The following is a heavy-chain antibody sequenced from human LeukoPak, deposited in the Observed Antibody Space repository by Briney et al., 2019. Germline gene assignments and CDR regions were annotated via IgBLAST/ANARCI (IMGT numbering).Heavy chain of an antibody. V-gene: IGHV3-21*01. J-gene: IGHJ3*02. CDR1: GFTFSSYS. CDR3: AREPPNVYSSSSRDAFDI. Sequence: GGSLRLSCAASGFTFSSYSMNWVRQAPGKGLEWVSSISSSSSYIYYADSVKGRFTISRDNAKNSLYLQMNSLRAEDTAVYYCAREPPNVYSSSSRDAFDIWGQGTMVTVSS. D-gene: IGHD6-6*01. CDR2: ISSSSSYI.